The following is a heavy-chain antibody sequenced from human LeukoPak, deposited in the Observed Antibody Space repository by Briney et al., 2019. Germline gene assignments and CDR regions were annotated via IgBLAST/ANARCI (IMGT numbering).Heavy chain of an antibody. D-gene: IGHD3-9*01. J-gene: IGHJ4*02. Sequence: SVKVSCKASGGTFSSYAISWVRQAPGQGLEWMGGIIPIFGTANYAQKFQGRVTITADKSTSTAYMELSSLRSEDTAVYYCARLSDILTGDYGYWVQGTLVTVSS. V-gene: IGHV1-69*06. CDR1: GGTFSSYA. CDR2: IIPIFGTA. CDR3: ARLSDILTGDYGY.